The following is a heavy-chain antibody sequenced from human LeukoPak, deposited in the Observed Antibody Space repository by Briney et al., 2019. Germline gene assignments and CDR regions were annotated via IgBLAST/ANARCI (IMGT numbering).Heavy chain of an antibody. Sequence: GGSLRLSCTASGFTFRDYYVTWIRQAPGKGLEWVSYIRSTSSSTAYADSVKGRFAISRDNAKNSLYLQMNSLRAEDTAVYYCARDHHRRLYDSQARDTFDFWGQGTMVTVSS. CDR3: ARDHHRRLYDSQARDTFDF. J-gene: IGHJ3*01. D-gene: IGHD3-22*01. CDR2: IRSTSSST. CDR1: GFTFRDYY. V-gene: IGHV3-11*04.